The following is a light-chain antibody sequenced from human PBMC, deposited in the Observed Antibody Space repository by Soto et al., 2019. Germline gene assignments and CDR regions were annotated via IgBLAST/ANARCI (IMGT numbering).Light chain of an antibody. J-gene: IGLJ2*01. Sequence: QSSLTQPASMSGSPGESITISCTGTSSDIGYFNYVSWYQEHPDKAPKLIIYDVTKRPSGISNRFSGSKSGNTASLTISGLQAEDEAHYYCTSYTSSGTFRVLFGGGTKLTVL. V-gene: IGLV2-14*01. CDR3: TSYTSSGTFRVL. CDR2: DVT. CDR1: SSDIGYFNY.